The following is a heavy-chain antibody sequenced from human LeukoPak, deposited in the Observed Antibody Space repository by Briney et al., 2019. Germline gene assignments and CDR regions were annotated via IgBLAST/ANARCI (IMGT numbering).Heavy chain of an antibody. J-gene: IGHJ4*02. V-gene: IGHV4-59*01. CDR2: IYHSGST. D-gene: IGHD3-3*01. CDR1: GGSISSYY. CDR3: ARGIPSYDFWSGYYYYFDY. Sequence: SETLSLTCTVSGGSISSYYWSWIRQPPGKGLEWIGYIYHSGSTNYNPSLKSRVTISVDTSKNQFSLKLSSVTAADTAVYYCARGIPSYDFWSGYYYYFDYWGQGTLVTVSS.